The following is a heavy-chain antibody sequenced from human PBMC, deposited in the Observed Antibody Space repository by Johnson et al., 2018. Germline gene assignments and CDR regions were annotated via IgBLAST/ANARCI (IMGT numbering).Heavy chain of an antibody. CDR1: GFTFSNYG. D-gene: IGHD3-16*01. CDR3: ARDGDGLDV. Sequence: VQLVESGGGVVQPGRSXRISCAASGFTFSNYGIHWVRQAPGKGLEWVGVIWYDGSNKYYGDAVKGRFPISRDNSKNTLYLQMTSLRAEDTAVYYCARDGDGLDVWGQGTTVTVSS. CDR2: IWYDGSNK. J-gene: IGHJ6*02. V-gene: IGHV3-33*01.